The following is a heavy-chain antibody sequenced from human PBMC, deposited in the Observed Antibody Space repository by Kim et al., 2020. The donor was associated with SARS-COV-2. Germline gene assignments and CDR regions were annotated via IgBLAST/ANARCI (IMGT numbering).Heavy chain of an antibody. CDR3: AKGSSGGRPYYFDS. Sequence: GGSLRLSCAVSGFTFSNFAMSWVRQAPGKGLEWVSAISDSAGSTYYIASVKGRFTISRDNSKNTLYLQMNSLRADDTAVYYCAKGSSGGRPYYFDSWGQGTLVTVSS. CDR2: ISDSAGST. J-gene: IGHJ4*02. V-gene: IGHV3-23*01. D-gene: IGHD2-15*01. CDR1: GFTFSNFA.